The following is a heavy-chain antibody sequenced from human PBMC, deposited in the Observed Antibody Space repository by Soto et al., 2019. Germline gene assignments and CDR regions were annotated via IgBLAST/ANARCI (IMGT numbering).Heavy chain of an antibody. J-gene: IGHJ3*02. Sequence: GGSLRLSCAASGFTVSNSFMSRVRQAPGEGLEWVSIIKNSAGTDYADSVRGRFIISTDNSKNTVYLQMNSLRVEDTAVYYCVRDFLGVTASWVGFDIWGQGTKVTVSS. CDR1: GFTVSNSF. CDR2: IKNSAGT. D-gene: IGHD2-21*02. CDR3: VRDFLGVTASWVGFDI. V-gene: IGHV3-66*01.